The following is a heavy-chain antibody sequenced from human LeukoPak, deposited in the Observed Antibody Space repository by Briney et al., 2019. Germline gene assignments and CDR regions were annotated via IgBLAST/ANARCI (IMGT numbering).Heavy chain of an antibody. V-gene: IGHV1-18*01. CDR3: ARITYDFWSGYYMPDDP. D-gene: IGHD3-3*01. Sequence: ASVKVSCKASGYTFTSYGISWVRQAPGQGLEWMGWISIYNGNTDYAQKLRGRVTMTTETSTSTAYMELRSLRSDDTAVYYCARITYDFWSGYYMPDDPWGQGTLVTVSS. CDR2: ISIYNGNT. J-gene: IGHJ5*02. CDR1: GYTFTSYG.